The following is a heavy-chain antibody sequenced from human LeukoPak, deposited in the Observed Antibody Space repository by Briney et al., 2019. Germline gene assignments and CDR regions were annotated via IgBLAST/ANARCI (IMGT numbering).Heavy chain of an antibody. D-gene: IGHD6-13*01. CDR2: IYHSGST. V-gene: IGHV4-38-2*02. CDR1: GYSISSGYY. J-gene: IGHJ4*02. Sequence: NPSETLSLTCTVSGYSISSGYYWGWIRQPPGKGLEWIGSIYHSGSTYYNPSLKSRVTISLDTSKNQFSLKMTSGTAADTAVYYCARGRVAAATSYYFDYWGQGTLVTVSS. CDR3: ARGRVAAATSYYFDY.